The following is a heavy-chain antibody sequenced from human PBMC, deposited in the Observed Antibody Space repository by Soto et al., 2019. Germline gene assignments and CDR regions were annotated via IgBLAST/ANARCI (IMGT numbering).Heavy chain of an antibody. Sequence: QPGGSLRLSCAASEFTFNNYAMTWVRQTPGKGLEWVAGISGPGGRTYYADSVKGRFTISRDNSKNTLSLQMNGLRGEDTAVYYCAKVESYDFWGGYDYYDYSHYGMDVWGQGTTVTVSS. CDR1: EFTFNNYA. V-gene: IGHV3-23*01. CDR3: AKVESYDFWGGYDYYDYSHYGMDV. D-gene: IGHD3-3*01. J-gene: IGHJ6*02. CDR2: ISGPGGRT.